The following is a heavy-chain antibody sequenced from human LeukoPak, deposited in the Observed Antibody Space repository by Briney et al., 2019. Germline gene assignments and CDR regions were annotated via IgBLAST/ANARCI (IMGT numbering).Heavy chain of an antibody. Sequence: GGSLRLSCAASGFTFSSYGMHWVRQAPGKGLEWVAVIWYDGSNKYYADSVKGRFTISRDNSKNTLYLQMNSLRAEDTAVYYCAGNSGYGGMDYWGQGTLVTVSS. V-gene: IGHV3-33*01. CDR2: IWYDGSNK. J-gene: IGHJ4*02. CDR1: GFTFSSYG. D-gene: IGHD5-12*01. CDR3: AGNSGYGGMDY.